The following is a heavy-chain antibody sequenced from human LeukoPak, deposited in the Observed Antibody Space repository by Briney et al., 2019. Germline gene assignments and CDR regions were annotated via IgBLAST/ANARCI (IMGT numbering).Heavy chain of an antibody. CDR3: ARDSTYYYDSGSSGPHYFDN. CDR1: GGSFSGYY. J-gene: IGHJ4*02. V-gene: IGHV4-34*01. Sequence: SETLSLTCAVYGGSFSGYYWSWIRQPPGKGLEWIGEINHSGSTNYNPSLKSRVTISVDTSKNQFSLKLSSVTAADTAVYYCARDSTYYYDSGSSGPHYFDNWGQGTLVTVSS. CDR2: INHSGST. D-gene: IGHD3-10*01.